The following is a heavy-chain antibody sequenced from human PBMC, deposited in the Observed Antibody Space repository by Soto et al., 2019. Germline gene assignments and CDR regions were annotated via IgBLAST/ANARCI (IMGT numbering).Heavy chain of an antibody. CDR1: GYTFSSIG. D-gene: IGHD6-13*01. J-gene: IGHJ6*01. Sequence: QVQLVQSGAEVKKPGASVTVSCKTSGYTFSSIGISWVRQAPGQGLEWMGGIIPIFGTANYAQKFQGRVTITADESTSTAYMELSSLRSEDTAVYYCAGDRVGQLTTDYYYYGMDVWGQGTTVTVSS. V-gene: IGHV1-69*13. CDR3: AGDRVGQLTTDYYYYGMDV. CDR2: IIPIFGTA.